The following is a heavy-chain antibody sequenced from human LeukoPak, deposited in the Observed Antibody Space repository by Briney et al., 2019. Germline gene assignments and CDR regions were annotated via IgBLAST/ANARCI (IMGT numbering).Heavy chain of an antibody. CDR3: ARSRAVAAAGYYYYGMDV. D-gene: IGHD6-13*01. J-gene: IGHJ6*02. Sequence: SETLSLTCAVYGGSFSGYYWSWIRQPPGKGLEWIGEINHSGSTNYNPSLKSRVTISVDTSKNQFSLKLISGTAADTAVYYCARSRAVAAAGYYYYGMDVWGQGTTVTVSS. V-gene: IGHV4-34*01. CDR2: INHSGST. CDR1: GGSFSGYY.